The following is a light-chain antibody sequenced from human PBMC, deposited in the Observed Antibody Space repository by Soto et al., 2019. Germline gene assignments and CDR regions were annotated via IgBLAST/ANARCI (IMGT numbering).Light chain of an antibody. CDR1: STDVGV. CDR3: CSYAGSFTWV. V-gene: IGLV2-11*01. Sequence: QSALTQPRSVSGSPGQSVTISCSGTSTDVGVSWYQQNPDKAPRLMIYDVSKRPSGVPDRFSGSKSGNTASLTISGLQSEDEGDYYCCSYAGSFTWVFGGGTKLTVL. CDR2: DVS. J-gene: IGLJ3*02.